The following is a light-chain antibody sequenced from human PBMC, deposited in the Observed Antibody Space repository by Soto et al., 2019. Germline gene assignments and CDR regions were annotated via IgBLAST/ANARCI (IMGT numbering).Light chain of an antibody. V-gene: IGLV2-11*01. Sequence: QTVLTQPRSVTGSPGQSASISCTGTSSDVGGYNYVSWYQQQPGKDPKLMIYDVSKWRSGVPDRFSGSKSGNKASLTISGLQAEDEADYYCSSLAGSSSVFGRGTKATVL. CDR2: DVS. CDR3: SSLAGSSSV. CDR1: SSDVGGYNY. J-gene: IGLJ1*01.